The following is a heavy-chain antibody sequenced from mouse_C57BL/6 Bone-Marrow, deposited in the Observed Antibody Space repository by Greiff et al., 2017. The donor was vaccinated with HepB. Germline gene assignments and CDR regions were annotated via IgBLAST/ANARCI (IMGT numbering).Heavy chain of an antibody. V-gene: IGHV1-64*01. D-gene: IGHD2-3*01. CDR3: AREPDGYYPFTY. CDR2: IHPNSGST. J-gene: IGHJ2*01. Sequence: VQLQQPGAELVKPGASVKLSCKASGYTFTSYWMHWVKQRPGQGLEWIGMIHPNSGSTNYNEKFKSKATLTVDKSSSTAYMQLSSLTSEDSAVYYCAREPDGYYPFTYWGQGTTLTVSS. CDR1: GYTFTSYW.